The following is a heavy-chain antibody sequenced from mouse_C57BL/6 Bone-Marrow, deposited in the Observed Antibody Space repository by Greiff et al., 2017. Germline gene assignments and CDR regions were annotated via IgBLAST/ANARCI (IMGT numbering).Heavy chain of an antibody. V-gene: IGHV1-81*01. J-gene: IGHJ4*01. CDR2: IYPRSGNT. CDR1: GYTFTSYG. CDR3: ARPLSHYYAMDY. Sequence: QVQLKESGAELARPGASVKLSCKASGYTFTSYGISWVKQRTGQGLEWIGEIYPRSGNTYYNEKFKGKATLTADKSSSTAYMELRSLTSEDSAVYFCARPLSHYYAMDYWGQGTSVTVAS.